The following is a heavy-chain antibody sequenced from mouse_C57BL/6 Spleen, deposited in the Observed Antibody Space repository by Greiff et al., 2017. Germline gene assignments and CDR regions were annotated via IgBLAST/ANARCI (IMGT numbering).Heavy chain of an antibody. CDR3: ARDSSGAWFAY. CDR2: INPNNGGT. J-gene: IGHJ3*01. V-gene: IGHV1-26*01. D-gene: IGHD3-2*02. CDR1: GYTFTDYY. Sequence: EVQLQQSGPELVKPGASVKISCKASGYTFTDYYMNWVKQSHGKSLEWIGDINPNNGGTSYNQKFKGKATLTVDKSSSTAYMELRSLTSEDSAVYYCARDSSGAWFAYWGQGTLATVSA.